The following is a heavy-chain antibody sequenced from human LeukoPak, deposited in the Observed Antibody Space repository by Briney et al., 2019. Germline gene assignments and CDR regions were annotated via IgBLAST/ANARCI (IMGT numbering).Heavy chain of an antibody. D-gene: IGHD1-26*01. CDR2: IKQDGSEK. Sequence: GGSLRLSCAASGFTFSSYWMSWVRQAPGKGLEWVANIKQDGSEKYYVDSVKGRFTISRDNAENSLYLQMNSLRAEDTAVYYCARALRGGSYYFFDYWGQGTLVTVSS. J-gene: IGHJ4*02. CDR3: ARALRGGSYYFFDY. V-gene: IGHV3-7*03. CDR1: GFTFSSYW.